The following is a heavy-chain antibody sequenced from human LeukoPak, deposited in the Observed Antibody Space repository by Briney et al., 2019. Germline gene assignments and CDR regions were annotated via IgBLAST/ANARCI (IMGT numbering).Heavy chain of an antibody. V-gene: IGHV4-31*03. Sequence: SETLSLTCTVSGGSISSGGYYWSWIRQHPGKGLEWIGYIYYSGSIYYNPSLKSRVTISVDTSKNQFSLKLSSVTAADTAVYYCARDLVRYDSSGYSYYYGMDVWGQGTTVTVSS. CDR3: ARDLVRYDSSGYSYYYGMDV. D-gene: IGHD3-22*01. CDR1: GGSISSGGYY. CDR2: IYYSGSI. J-gene: IGHJ6*02.